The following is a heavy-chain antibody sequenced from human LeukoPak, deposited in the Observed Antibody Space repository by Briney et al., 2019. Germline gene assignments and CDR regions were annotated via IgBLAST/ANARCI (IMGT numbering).Heavy chain of an antibody. CDR2: ISTYNDNT. CDR1: GYTFTSHS. J-gene: IGHJ4*02. Sequence: ASVKVSCKASGYTFTSHSITWVRQAPGQGLEWMGGISTYNDNTNYAQRLQGRVTMTTDTSTNTAYMELRSLRSDDTAVYYRARDWGYCGSTSCYNSGLWPGYWGQGTLVTVSS. V-gene: IGHV1-18*01. D-gene: IGHD2-2*02. CDR3: ARDWGYCGSTSCYNSGLWPGY.